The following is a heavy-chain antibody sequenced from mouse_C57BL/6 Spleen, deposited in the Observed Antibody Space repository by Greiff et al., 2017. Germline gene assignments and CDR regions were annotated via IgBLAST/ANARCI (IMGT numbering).Heavy chain of an antibody. D-gene: IGHD4-1*01. CDR1: GYTFTDYY. CDR2: INPYNGGT. J-gene: IGHJ2*01. CDR3: ARGTGTHFDC. V-gene: IGHV1-19*01. Sequence: VQLQQSGPVLVKPGASVKMSCKASGYTFTDYYMNWVKQSHGKSLEWIGVINPYNGGTSYNQKFKGKATLTVDKSSSTAYMELNSLTSEDSAVYYCARGTGTHFDCWGKGTTLTVSS.